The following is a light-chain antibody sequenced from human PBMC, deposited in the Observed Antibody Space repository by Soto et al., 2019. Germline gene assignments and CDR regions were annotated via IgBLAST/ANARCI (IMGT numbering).Light chain of an antibody. V-gene: IGKV3-20*01. CDR3: QQYGSSPQT. CDR2: GAY. CDR1: QSVSSSY. J-gene: IGKJ1*01. Sequence: EIVLTQSPATLSLSPGERATLSCRASQSVSSSYLAWYQHKPGQATRLLIYGAYSRATGIPDRLSGSGSGTDFTITISRLEPEDFAVYYCQQYGSSPQTFGQGAKVDIK.